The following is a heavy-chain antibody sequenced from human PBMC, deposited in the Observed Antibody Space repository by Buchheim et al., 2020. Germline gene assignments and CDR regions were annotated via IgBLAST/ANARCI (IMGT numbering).Heavy chain of an antibody. J-gene: IGHJ6*02. V-gene: IGHV1-69*06. Sequence: QVQLVQSGAEVKKPGASVKVSCKASGYTFTGYYMHWVRQAPGQGLEWMGGIIPIFGTANYAQKFQGRVTITADKSTSTAYMELSSLRSEDTAVYYCARDIVVVPAAMSPGNYYYYGMDVWGQGTT. CDR3: ARDIVVVPAAMSPGNYYYYGMDV. D-gene: IGHD2-2*01. CDR2: IIPIFGTA. CDR1: GYTFTGYY.